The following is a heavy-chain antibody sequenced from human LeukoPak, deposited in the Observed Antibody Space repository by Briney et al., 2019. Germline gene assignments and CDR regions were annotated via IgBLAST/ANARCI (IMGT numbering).Heavy chain of an antibody. V-gene: IGHV4-4*02. CDR2: ISHSGST. CDR1: GASMTSSNW. CDR3: AKPLYASGSHHFDS. Sequence: SETLSLTCAISGASMTSSNWWSWVRQPPGKGLEWIGEISHSGSTNYNPSLKSRVTISVDKSKTQFSLKVNSVTAADTAVYYCAKPLYASGSHHFDSWGQGTLVTVSS. J-gene: IGHJ4*02. D-gene: IGHD3-10*01.